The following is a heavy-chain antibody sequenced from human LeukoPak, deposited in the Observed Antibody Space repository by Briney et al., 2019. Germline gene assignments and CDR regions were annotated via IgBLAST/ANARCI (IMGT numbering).Heavy chain of an antibody. D-gene: IGHD1-26*01. CDR2: ITGNGGRT. J-gene: IGHJ4*02. CDR3: ARDSGSYLQPTDY. CDR1: GFTFSTYA. V-gene: IGHV3-23*01. Sequence: GGSLRLSCAASGFTFSTYAMTWVRQAPGKGLEWVSSITGNGGRTYYADFVKGRFTISRDNSKNTLYLQMNSLRAEDTAVYHCARDSGSYLQPTDYWGRGTLVTVSS.